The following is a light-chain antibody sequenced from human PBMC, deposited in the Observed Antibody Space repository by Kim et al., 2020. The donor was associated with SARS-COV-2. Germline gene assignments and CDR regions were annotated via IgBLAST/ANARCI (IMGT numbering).Light chain of an antibody. Sequence: SPGQRATLSCRASQSAGSSYLAWYQQKPGQAPRLLIYGASSRATGIPDRFSGSESGRDFTLSISRLEPEDFAVYYCQQYGSSPWTFGQGTKVDIK. CDR1: QSAGSSY. CDR2: GAS. CDR3: QQYGSSPWT. J-gene: IGKJ1*01. V-gene: IGKV3-20*01.